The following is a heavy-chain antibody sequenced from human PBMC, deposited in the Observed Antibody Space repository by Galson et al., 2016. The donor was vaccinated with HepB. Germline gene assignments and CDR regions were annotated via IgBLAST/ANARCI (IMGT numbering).Heavy chain of an antibody. D-gene: IGHD5-18*01. V-gene: IGHV1-46*01. CDR3: ARDNGYSYGYWDY. J-gene: IGHJ4*02. CDR2: INPSSGGSA. Sequence: SVKVSCKASGYTFINYFLHWVRQAPGQGPEWMGIINPSSGGSANFAQKFQSRVSMTSDRSTSTVYMELSSLRSEDTAVYYCARDNGYSYGYWDYWGQGTLVTVSS. CDR1: GYTFINYF.